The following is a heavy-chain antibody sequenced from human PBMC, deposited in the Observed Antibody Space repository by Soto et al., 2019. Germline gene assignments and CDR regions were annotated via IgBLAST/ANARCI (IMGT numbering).Heavy chain of an antibody. CDR1: GFTFSSYG. CDR2: IWYDGSNK. CDR3: AKGGPGYYCYGMDV. V-gene: IGHV3-33*06. J-gene: IGHJ6*02. Sequence: TMRLSCAASGFTFSSYGMHWVRQAPGKGLEWVAVIWYDGSNKYYADSVKGRFTISRDNSKNTLYLQMNSLRAEDKAVYYYAKGGPGYYCYGMDVWGQRSTGT.